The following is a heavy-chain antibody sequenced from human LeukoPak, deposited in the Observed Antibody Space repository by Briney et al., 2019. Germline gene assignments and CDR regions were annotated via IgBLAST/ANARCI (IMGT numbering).Heavy chain of an antibody. CDR1: GFTFSSYS. CDR2: ISSSSSYI. Sequence: GGSLRLSCAASGFTFSSYSMNWVRQAPGKGLEWVSSISSSSSYIYYADSVKGRFTISRDNAKNSLYLQMNSLKTEDTGVYYCTSSLGYGGNSWYDSWGQGTLVTVSS. D-gene: IGHD4-23*01. V-gene: IGHV3-21*03. CDR3: TSSLGYGGNSWYDS. J-gene: IGHJ5*01.